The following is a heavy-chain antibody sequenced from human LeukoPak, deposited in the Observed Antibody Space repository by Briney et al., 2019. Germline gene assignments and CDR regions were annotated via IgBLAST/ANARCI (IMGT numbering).Heavy chain of an antibody. J-gene: IGHJ3*02. D-gene: IGHD4-11*01. CDR3: ATSSITYDAFDI. CDR1: GGTFSSYA. V-gene: IGHV1-69*06. Sequence: SVKVSCKASGGTFSSYAISWVRQAPGQGLEWMGGIIPIFGTANYAQKFQGRVTMTEDTSTDTAYMELSSLRSEDTAVYYCATSSITYDAFDIWGQGTMVTVSS. CDR2: IIPIFGTA.